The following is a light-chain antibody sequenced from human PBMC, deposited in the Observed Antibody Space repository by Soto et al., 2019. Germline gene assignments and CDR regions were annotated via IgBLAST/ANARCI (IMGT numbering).Light chain of an antibody. J-gene: IGKJ1*01. CDR3: QQYNSYPWT. CDR1: QSISTW. Sequence: DIQMTQSPSTLSASVGDRVTIACRASQSISTWLAWYQQTPGKAPKVLIYDASSLESGVPSRFSGGGSGTEFTLTISCLQPDDFATYYCQQYNSYPWTFGQGTKVEIK. CDR2: DAS. V-gene: IGKV1-5*01.